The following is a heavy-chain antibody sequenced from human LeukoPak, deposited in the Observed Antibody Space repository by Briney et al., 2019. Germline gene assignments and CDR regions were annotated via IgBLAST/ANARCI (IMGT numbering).Heavy chain of an antibody. CDR2: IKQDGSEK. CDR1: GFTFSSYW. J-gene: IGHJ6*03. CDR3: ARDWVDTAYYYYMDV. Sequence: GGSLRLSCAASGFTFSSYWMSWVCQAPGKGLEWVANIKQDGSEKYYVDSVKGRFTISRDNAKNSLYLQMNSLRAEDTAVYYCARDWVDTAYYYYMDVWGKGTTVTVSS. V-gene: IGHV3-7*01. D-gene: IGHD5-18*01.